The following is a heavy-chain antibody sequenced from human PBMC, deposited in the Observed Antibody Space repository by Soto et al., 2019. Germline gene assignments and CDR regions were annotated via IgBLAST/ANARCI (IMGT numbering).Heavy chain of an antibody. D-gene: IGHD7-27*01. Sequence: RVSLRLSCAASGFTFSSYAMSWVRQPPGKGLEWVSGSSGSGGSTYYADSVKGRFTIYRDNSKNTLYLQMDSLRAEDTAVYYCAKANGDSTRRYYYGMDVWCQGPTVTVSS. CDR2: SSGSGGST. J-gene: IGHJ6*02. V-gene: IGHV3-23*01. CDR1: GFTFSSYA. CDR3: AKANGDSTRRYYYGMDV.